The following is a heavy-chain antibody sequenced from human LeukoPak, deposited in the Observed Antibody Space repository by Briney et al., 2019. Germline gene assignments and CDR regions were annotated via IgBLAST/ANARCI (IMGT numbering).Heavy chain of an antibody. CDR1: GGSISSGGYY. D-gene: IGHD2-2*01. CDR2: IYYSGST. V-gene: IGHV4-31*03. Sequence: KPSETLSLTCTVSGGSISSGGYYWSWLRQHPGKGLEWIGYIYYSGSTYYNPSLKSRITISVDTSKNQFSLKLSSVTAADTAVYYCARGFGGSSTSYAYPFGYWGQGTLVTVSS. J-gene: IGHJ4*02. CDR3: ARGFGGSSTSYAYPFGY.